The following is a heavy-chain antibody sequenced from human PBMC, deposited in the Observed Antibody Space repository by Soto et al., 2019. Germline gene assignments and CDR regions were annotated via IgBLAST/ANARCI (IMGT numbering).Heavy chain of an antibody. Sequence: EVQLVESGGGLVQPGGSLRLSCAGSGFSFSNYGMNWVRQAPGKGLEWISYITTTSVGYYADSVKGRFTVSRDNAKDSLYRQVRSLRVDDTAMYYCTRDQGGWFKVRGQGTQVTVSS. CDR2: ITTTSVG. J-gene: IGHJ4*02. CDR1: GFSFSNYG. D-gene: IGHD3-10*01. CDR3: TRDQGGWFKV. V-gene: IGHV3-48*01.